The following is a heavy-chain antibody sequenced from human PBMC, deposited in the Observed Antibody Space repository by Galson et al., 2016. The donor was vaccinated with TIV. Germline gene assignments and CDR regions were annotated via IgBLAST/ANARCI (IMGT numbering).Heavy chain of an antibody. J-gene: IGHJ4*02. CDR3: ARDTTSLLATATMDY. V-gene: IGHV1-18*01. CDR1: GYIFNNFG. Sequence: SVKVSCKASGYIFNNFGVSWVRQAPGQGLEWVAWISVYNGKTNYAQSLKGRVTLTTDTSTSTAYMELRGLRSDDTAVYYCARDTTSLLATATMDYWGQGTLVTVSS. CDR2: ISVYNGKT. D-gene: IGHD2-21*02.